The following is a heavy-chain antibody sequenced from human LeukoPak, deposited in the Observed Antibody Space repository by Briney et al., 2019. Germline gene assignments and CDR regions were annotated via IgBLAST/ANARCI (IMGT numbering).Heavy chain of an antibody. D-gene: IGHD3-10*01. CDR3: AREYSGMVRGVIWGNWFDP. Sequence: GASVKVSCKASRYTFTGYYMHWVRQAPGQGLEWMGWIYPNSGGTNYAQKFQGRVTMTRDTSISTAYMELSRLRSDDTAVYYCAREYSGMVRGVIWGNWFDPWGQGTLVTVSS. V-gene: IGHV1-2*02. CDR1: RYTFTGYY. J-gene: IGHJ5*02. CDR2: IYPNSGGT.